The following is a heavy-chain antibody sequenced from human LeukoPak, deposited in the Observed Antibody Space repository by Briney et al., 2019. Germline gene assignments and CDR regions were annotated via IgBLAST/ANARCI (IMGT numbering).Heavy chain of an antibody. D-gene: IGHD1-26*01. CDR3: ARARGGSYYYYYMDV. CDR2: INWNGGST. Sequence: GGSLRLSCAASGFTFDDYGMSWVRQAPGKGLEWVSGINWNGGSTVYADSVKGRFTISRDNAKNCLYLQMNSLRAEDTALYYCARARGGSYYYYYMDVWGKGTTVTVSS. V-gene: IGHV3-20*04. CDR1: GFTFDDYG. J-gene: IGHJ6*03.